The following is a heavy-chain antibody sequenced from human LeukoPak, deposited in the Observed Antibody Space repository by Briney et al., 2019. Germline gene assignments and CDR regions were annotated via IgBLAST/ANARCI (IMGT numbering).Heavy chain of an antibody. J-gene: IGHJ6*02. CDR1: GFTFSSYS. CDR2: ISSSTTI. CDR3: AREVWFGEYYAMDV. Sequence: GGALRLSRAASGFTFSSYSMNWVRQAPGKGLGWVSSISSSTTIYYADSVKGRFTISRDNAKNSLYLQMNSLRAEDTAVYYCAREVWFGEYYAMDVWGQGTTVTVSS. V-gene: IGHV3-69-1*01. D-gene: IGHD3-10*01.